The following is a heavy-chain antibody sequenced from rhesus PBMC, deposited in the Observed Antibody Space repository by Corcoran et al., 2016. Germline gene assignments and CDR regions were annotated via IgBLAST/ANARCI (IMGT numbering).Heavy chain of an antibody. V-gene: IGHV4-73*01. Sequence: QVKLQQWGEGLVRPSETLSLTCAVDGGSISGYYYWSWIRQPPGKGLEWIGYIYGKSPAPHSSPSLQTPVTSSKDTSKKQFSRKLTSVAAPGTAVYYWARSYYEDDSGYYAPYNRFDVWGPGVLVAVSS. CDR2: IYGKSPAP. CDR1: GGSISGYYY. D-gene: IGHD3-9*01. CDR3: ARSYYEDDSGYYAPYNRFDV. J-gene: IGHJ5-1*01.